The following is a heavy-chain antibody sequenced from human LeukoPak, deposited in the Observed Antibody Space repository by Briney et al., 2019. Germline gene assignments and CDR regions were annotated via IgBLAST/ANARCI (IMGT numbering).Heavy chain of an antibody. CDR1: GGSIGSHY. Sequence: SETLSLTCTVSGGSIGSHYWSWIRQPPGKGLEWIGYINYSGSTNYNPSLKSRVTISVDTSKNQFSLKLSSVTAAETAVYYCARYCSSTSCRIDAFDIWGQGTMVTVSS. D-gene: IGHD2-2*01. CDR2: INYSGST. CDR3: ARYCSSTSCRIDAFDI. V-gene: IGHV4-59*11. J-gene: IGHJ3*02.